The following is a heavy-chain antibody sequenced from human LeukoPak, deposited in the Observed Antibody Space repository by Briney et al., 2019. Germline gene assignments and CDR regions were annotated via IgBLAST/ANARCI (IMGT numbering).Heavy chain of an antibody. Sequence: SETLSLTCAVYGGFFIDYYWSWLRQPPGKGLEWIGEIDHSGSTTYNPSLKSRVTISVDTSKNQFSLKLNSVTAADTAVYYCARGFSHWGQGTLVTVSS. CDR1: GGFFIDYY. CDR2: IDHSGST. J-gene: IGHJ4*02. V-gene: IGHV4-34*01. CDR3: ARGFSH.